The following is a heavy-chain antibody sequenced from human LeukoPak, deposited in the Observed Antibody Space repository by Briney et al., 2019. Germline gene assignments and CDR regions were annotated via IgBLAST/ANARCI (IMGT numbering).Heavy chain of an antibody. D-gene: IGHD1-26*01. J-gene: IGHJ4*02. Sequence: NPSETLSLTCGVSGGSITTTNYWSWVRPSPGRGLEWIGEISLSGYTGFNPSLRGRVTMLLDESKNHLSLTLTSVTAADTAIYYCSRESGPYSPFGHWGQGMLVTVTT. V-gene: IGHV4-4*02. CDR1: GGSITTTNY. CDR3: SRESGPYSPFGH. CDR2: ISLSGYT.